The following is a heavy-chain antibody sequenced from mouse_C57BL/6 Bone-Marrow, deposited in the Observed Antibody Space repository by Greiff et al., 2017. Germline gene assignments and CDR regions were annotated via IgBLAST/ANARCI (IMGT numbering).Heavy chain of an antibody. CDR2: ISSGGSYT. CDR3: ARRAGTYFDY. J-gene: IGHJ2*01. D-gene: IGHD4-1*01. V-gene: IGHV5-6*01. CDR1: GFTFSSYG. Sequence: EVQLVESGGDLVKPGGSLKLSCAASGFTFSSYGMSWVRQTPDKRLEWVATISSGGSYTYYPDSVKGRFTISRDNAKNTLYLQVSSLKSEDTAMYYCARRAGTYFDYWGQGTTLTVSS.